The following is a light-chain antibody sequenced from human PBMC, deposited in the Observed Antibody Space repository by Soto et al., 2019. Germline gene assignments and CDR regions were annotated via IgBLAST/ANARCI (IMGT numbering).Light chain of an antibody. J-gene: IGKJ5*01. CDR3: QQRNSWIT. CDR1: QSVSSY. CDR2: DAS. V-gene: IGKV3-11*01. Sequence: EIVLTQSPATLSLSPGERATLSCRASQSVSSYLAWYQQKPGQAPRLLIHDASSRATGIPARFSGSGSGTDFTLTISSLEPEDFAVYYCQQRNSWITFGQGTRLEIK.